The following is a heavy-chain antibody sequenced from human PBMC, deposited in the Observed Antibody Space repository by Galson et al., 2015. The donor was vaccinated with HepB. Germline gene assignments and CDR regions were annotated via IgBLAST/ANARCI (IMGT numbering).Heavy chain of an antibody. V-gene: IGHV3-74*03. CDR3: ARDGGGGTPFDC. Sequence: SLRLSCAASGFTIGRYWIHWVRHVPGKGPVWISCITVDATNTEFADSVKGRFALSRDNARNTVYLQMNSLTAEDTAVYYCARDGGGGTPFDCWGQGTLVTVSS. D-gene: IGHD1-26*01. J-gene: IGHJ4*02. CDR2: ITVDATNT. CDR1: GFTIGRYW.